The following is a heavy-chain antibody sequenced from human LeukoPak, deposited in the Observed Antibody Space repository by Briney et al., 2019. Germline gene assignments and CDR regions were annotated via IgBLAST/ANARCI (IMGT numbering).Heavy chain of an antibody. V-gene: IGHV3-30-3*01. CDR1: GFTFSSYA. J-gene: IGHJ6*02. CDR3: ARVGNSYDQDYYYYGMDV. Sequence: GGSLRLSRAASGFTFSSYAMHWVRQAPGKGLEWVAVISYDGSNKYYADSVKGRFTFSRDNSKNTLYLQMNSLRAEDTAVYYCARVGNSYDQDYYYYGMDVWGQGTTVTVSS. CDR2: ISYDGSNK. D-gene: IGHD3-22*01.